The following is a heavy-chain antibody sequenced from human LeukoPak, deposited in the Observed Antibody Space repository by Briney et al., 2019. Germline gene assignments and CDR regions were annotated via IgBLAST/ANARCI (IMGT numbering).Heavy chain of an antibody. CDR1: GGSISSSSYY. Sequence: SETLSLTCTVSGGSISSSSYYWGWIRQPPGKGLEWIGSIYYSGSTYYNPSLKSRVTISVDTSKNQFSLKLSSVTAADTAVYYCASSSSGWYVYWGQGTLVTVSS. J-gene: IGHJ4*02. CDR2: IYYSGST. D-gene: IGHD6-19*01. V-gene: IGHV4-39*01. CDR3: ASSSSGWYVY.